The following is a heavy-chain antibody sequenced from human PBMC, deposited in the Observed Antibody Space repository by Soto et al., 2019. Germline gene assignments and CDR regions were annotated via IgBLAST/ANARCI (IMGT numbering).Heavy chain of an antibody. Sequence: SETLSLTCTVSGGSISSYYWSWIRQPPGKGLEWIGYIYYGGGTNYNPSLKSRVTISVDTSRNQFSLKLSSVTAADTAVYYCARGTVTIDWFDPWGQGTLVTVSS. CDR3: ARGTVTIDWFDP. V-gene: IGHV4-59*01. CDR2: IYYGGGT. J-gene: IGHJ5*02. CDR1: GGSISSYY. D-gene: IGHD1-7*01.